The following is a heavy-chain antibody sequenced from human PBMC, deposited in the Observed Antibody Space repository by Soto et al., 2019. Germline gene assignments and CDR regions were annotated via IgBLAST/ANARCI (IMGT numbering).Heavy chain of an antibody. CDR2: IYYSGST. Sequence: PSETLSLTCTVSGGSISSSSYYWGWIRQPPGKGLEWIGSIYYSGSTYYNPSLKSRVIISVDTSKNQFSLKLSSVTAADTAVYYCARAASPKGPTDYWGQGTLVTGSS. D-gene: IGHD3-10*01. J-gene: IGHJ4*02. CDR3: ARAASPKGPTDY. CDR1: GGSISSSSYY. V-gene: IGHV4-39*07.